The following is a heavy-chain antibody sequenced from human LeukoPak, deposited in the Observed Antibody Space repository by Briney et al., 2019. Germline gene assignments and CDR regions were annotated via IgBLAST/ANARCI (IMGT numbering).Heavy chain of an antibody. J-gene: IGHJ4*02. Sequence: SGTLSLTCAVSGGSITSTNWWTWVRQSPGKGLEWIGEISSQSGGANYNPSPLRRVTISLDKSKNQFSLRLSSVTAADTAVYYCAKIYCSRITCYVDFWGQGTLVTVSS. CDR3: AKIYCSRITCYVDF. CDR2: ISSQSGGA. D-gene: IGHD2-2*01. V-gene: IGHV4-4*02. CDR1: GGSITSTNW.